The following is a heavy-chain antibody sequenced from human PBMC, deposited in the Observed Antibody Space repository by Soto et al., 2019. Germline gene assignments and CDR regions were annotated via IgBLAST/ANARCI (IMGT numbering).Heavy chain of an antibody. D-gene: IGHD3-22*01. Sequence: GASVKVSCKASGYSFFDYGITWVRQAPGQGLEWMGWISTFNGDTNYAQQFQGRVTMTTDASMSTGYMELRSLRSDDTAVYYCAPKEEGHIDTFDQWGQGTLVTVSS. CDR1: GYSFFDYG. V-gene: IGHV1-18*01. CDR3: APKEEGHIDTFDQ. J-gene: IGHJ4*02. CDR2: ISTFNGDT.